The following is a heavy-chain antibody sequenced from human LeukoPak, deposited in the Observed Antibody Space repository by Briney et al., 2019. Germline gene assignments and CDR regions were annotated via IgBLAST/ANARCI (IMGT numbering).Heavy chain of an antibody. J-gene: IGHJ5*02. CDR3: ARATAAAGFDP. CDR2: INPNSGGT. Sequence: VSVKVSFKASGYTFTGYYMHWVGQAPGQGLEWMGWINPNSGGTNYAQKFQGRVTMTRDTSISTAYMELSRLRSDDTAVYYCARATAAAGFDPWGQGSMVTVPS. V-gene: IGHV1-2*02. CDR1: GYTFTGYY. D-gene: IGHD6-13*01.